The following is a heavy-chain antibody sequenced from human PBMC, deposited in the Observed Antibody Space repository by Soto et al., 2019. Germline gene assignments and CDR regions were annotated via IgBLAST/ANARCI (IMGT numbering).Heavy chain of an antibody. CDR2: TYYRSKWDY. D-gene: IGHD2-8*01. J-gene: IGHJ5*01. CDR1: GDGVSTNSAT. V-gene: IGHV6-1*01. Sequence: SQTLSLTCAISGDGVSTNSATWDWIRPSPSRGLEWLGRTYYRSKWDYDYAASVKGRININPDTSNNQVSLHLDSVTPDDTAVYYCARLIGNSWLDSWGQGTLVTVSS. CDR3: ARLIGNSWLDS.